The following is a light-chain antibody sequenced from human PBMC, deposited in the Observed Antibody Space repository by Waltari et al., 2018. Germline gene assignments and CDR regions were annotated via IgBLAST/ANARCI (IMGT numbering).Light chain of an antibody. CDR3: QAWDSDTDVV. Sequence: SYELIQPPSVSVSPGQTASITCSGDKLGDKYACWYQQKPGQSPVLVNYKDNKRPAGIPERFSGSNSGNTATLTISGTQTMDEADYYCQAWDSDTDVVFGGGTKLTVL. CDR2: KDN. V-gene: IGLV3-1*01. J-gene: IGLJ2*01. CDR1: KLGDKY.